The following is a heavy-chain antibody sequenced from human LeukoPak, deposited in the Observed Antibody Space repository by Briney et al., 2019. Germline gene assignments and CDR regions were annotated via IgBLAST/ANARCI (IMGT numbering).Heavy chain of an antibody. CDR1: GLIVRCCY. J-gene: IGHJ4*02. CDR3: TRDPTGTTWSGKDY. CDR2: IYSDDGR. D-gene: IGHD6-13*01. Sequence: GRSLRLSCEVSGLIVRCCYMSWVRQAPGKGLEWVSVIYSDDGRYYADSVKGRFTISRDNSKNTLYLRMNNLRADDTARYYCTRDPTGTTWSGKDYWGQGTLVTISS. V-gene: IGHV3-53*01.